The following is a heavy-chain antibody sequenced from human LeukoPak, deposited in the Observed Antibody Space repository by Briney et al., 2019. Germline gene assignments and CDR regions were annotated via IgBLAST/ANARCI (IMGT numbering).Heavy chain of an antibody. CDR3: AKDINPYYYDSSGYPNDAFDI. CDR1: GYSISSGYY. D-gene: IGHD3-22*01. Sequence: LSLTCTVSGYSISSGYYWGWIRQPPGKGLEWVSGISWNSGSIGYADSVKGRFTISRDNAKNSLYLQMNSLRAEDMALYYCAKDINPYYYDSSGYPNDAFDIWGQGTMVTVSS. CDR2: ISWNSGSI. J-gene: IGHJ3*02. V-gene: IGHV3-9*03.